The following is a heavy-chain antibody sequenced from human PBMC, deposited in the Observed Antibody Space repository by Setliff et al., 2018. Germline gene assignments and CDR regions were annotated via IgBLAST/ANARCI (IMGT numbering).Heavy chain of an antibody. V-gene: IGHV4-4*02. D-gene: IGHD1-1*01. CDR2: IYHTEST. Sequence: SETLSLTCAVSSGSISYNNWWTWVRQPPGKGLEWIGEIYHTESTNYSNASLASRLTISVDTAKNQFSLKLTSVTAADTAVYYCARTGTYRYFDYWGQGTRVTVSS. CDR3: ARTGTYRYFDY. J-gene: IGHJ4*02. CDR1: SGSISYNNW.